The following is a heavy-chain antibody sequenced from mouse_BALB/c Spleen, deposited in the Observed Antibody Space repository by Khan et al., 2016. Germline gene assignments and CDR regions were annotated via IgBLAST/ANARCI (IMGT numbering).Heavy chain of an antibody. CDR2: ISYSGST. Sequence: EVKLLESGPGLVKPSQSLSLTCTVTGYSITSDYAWNWIWQFPGNKLEWMGYISYSGSTSYNPSLKSRISITRDTSKNQFFLQLNSVTTEDTATYYCARGYFDVWGAGTTVTVSS. V-gene: IGHV3-2*02. CDR3: ARGYFDV. J-gene: IGHJ1*01. CDR1: GYSITSDYA.